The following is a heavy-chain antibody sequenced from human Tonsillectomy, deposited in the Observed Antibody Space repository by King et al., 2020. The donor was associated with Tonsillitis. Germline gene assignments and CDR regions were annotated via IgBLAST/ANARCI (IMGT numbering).Heavy chain of an antibody. D-gene: IGHD6-13*01. CDR2: ISHDGSNK. CDR1: GFTFSSYG. J-gene: IGHJ4*02. V-gene: IGHV3-33*05. CDR3: ARVFLGIPTAGFWVDY. Sequence: VQLVESGGGVVQPGRSLRLSCAASGFTFSSYGMHWVRQAPGKGLEWVASISHDGSNKYYADFVQGRFTISRDNSKNTLYLQMNSLRAEDTAVYYCARVFLGIPTAGFWVDYWGQGTLVTVSS.